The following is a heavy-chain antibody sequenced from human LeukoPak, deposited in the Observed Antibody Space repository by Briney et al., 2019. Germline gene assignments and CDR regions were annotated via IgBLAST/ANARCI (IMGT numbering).Heavy chain of an antibody. CDR2: IRYDGSNK. J-gene: IGHJ5*02. CDR1: GFTFSSYG. CDR3: ERDRPLITMVRGVIITGFDP. Sequence: PGGSLRPSCAASGFTFSSYGMHWVRQAPGKGLEWVAFIRYDGSNKYYADSVKGRFTISRDNSKNTLYLQMNSLRAEDTAVYCCERDRPLITMVRGVIITGFDPWGQGTLVTVSS. D-gene: IGHD3-10*01. V-gene: IGHV3-30*02.